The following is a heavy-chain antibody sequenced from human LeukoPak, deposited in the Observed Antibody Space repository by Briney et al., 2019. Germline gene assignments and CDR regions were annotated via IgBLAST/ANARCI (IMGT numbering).Heavy chain of an antibody. J-gene: IGHJ6*03. CDR1: GYSISSGYY. CDR2: IYHSGST. CDR3: AKSWYYYDSSGYSTYYYYYYYMDV. D-gene: IGHD3-22*01. Sequence: SETLSLTCTVSGYSISSGYYWGWIRQPPGKGLEWIGSIYHSGSTYYNPPLKSRVTISVDTSKNQFSLKLSSVTAADTAVYYCAKSWYYYDSSGYSTYYYYYYYMDVWGKGTTVTVSS. V-gene: IGHV4-38-2*02.